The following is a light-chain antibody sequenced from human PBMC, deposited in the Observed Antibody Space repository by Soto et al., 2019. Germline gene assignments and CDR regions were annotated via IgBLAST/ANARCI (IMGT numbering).Light chain of an antibody. CDR1: QGVSSS. J-gene: IGKJ1*01. Sequence: EIVLTQSPATLSLSPGERATLSCRASQGVSSSLAWYQQKPGQAPRLLIYDASNRATGIPARISGSGSGTEFTLTISSLRSEDFAVYFCQQYYNWPRTFGQGTKVDIK. CDR2: DAS. CDR3: QQYYNWPRT. V-gene: IGKV3-11*01.